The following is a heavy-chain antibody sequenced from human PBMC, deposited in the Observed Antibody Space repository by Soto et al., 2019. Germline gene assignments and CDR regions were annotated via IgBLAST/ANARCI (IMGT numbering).Heavy chain of an antibody. CDR2: IYYSGRT. CDR3: ASIKVGAPDSGPDY. D-gene: IGHD1-26*01. Sequence: PSETLSLTCTVSGGSISSSSYYWGWIRQPPGKGLEWIGSIYYSGRTYYNPSLKSRVTMSVDTSKNQFSTKLSSVTAADTALYYYASIKVGAPDSGPDYWGQGTQVTVSS. J-gene: IGHJ4*02. V-gene: IGHV4-39*01. CDR1: GGSISSSSYY.